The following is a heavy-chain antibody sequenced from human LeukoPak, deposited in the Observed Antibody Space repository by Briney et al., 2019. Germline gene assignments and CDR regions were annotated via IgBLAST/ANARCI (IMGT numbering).Heavy chain of an antibody. D-gene: IGHD3-3*01. V-gene: IGHV3-15*01. CDR3: TTDRPARYDFWSGYYTGDAFDI. CDR1: GFTFSNAW. CDR2: IKSKTDGGAT. J-gene: IGHJ3*02. Sequence: GGSLRLSCAASGFTFSNAWMSWVRQAPGKGLEWVGRIKSKTDGGATDYAAPVKGRFTISRDDSKNTLYLQMNSLKTEDTAVYYCTTDRPARYDFWSGYYTGDAFDIWGQGTMVTVSS.